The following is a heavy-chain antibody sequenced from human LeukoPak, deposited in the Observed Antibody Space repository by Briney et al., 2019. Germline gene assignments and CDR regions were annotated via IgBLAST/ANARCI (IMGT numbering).Heavy chain of an antibody. CDR1: GFTFSSYS. CDR2: ISSSSSYI. D-gene: IGHD6-19*01. J-gene: IGHJ4*02. V-gene: IGHV3-21*01. Sequence: GGSLRLSCAASGFTFSSYSMNWVRQAPGKGREWVSSISSSSSYIYYADSEKGRFTISRDNAKNSLYLQMNSLRAEDTAVYYCARDPSGWYFVDYWGQGTLVTVSS. CDR3: ARDPSGWYFVDY.